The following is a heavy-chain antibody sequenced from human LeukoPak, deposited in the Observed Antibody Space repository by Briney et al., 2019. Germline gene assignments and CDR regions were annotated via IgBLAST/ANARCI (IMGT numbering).Heavy chain of an antibody. CDR1: GFTFSSYS. CDR3: AKVYYGGNSNPDAFDI. Sequence: GGSLRLSCAASGFTFSSYSMSWVRQAPGKGLEWVSAISGSGGSTYYADSVKGRFTISRDNSRNTLYLQMNSLRVEDTAVYYCAKVYYGGNSNPDAFDIWGQGTMVTVSS. J-gene: IGHJ3*02. CDR2: ISGSGGST. V-gene: IGHV3-23*01. D-gene: IGHD4-23*01.